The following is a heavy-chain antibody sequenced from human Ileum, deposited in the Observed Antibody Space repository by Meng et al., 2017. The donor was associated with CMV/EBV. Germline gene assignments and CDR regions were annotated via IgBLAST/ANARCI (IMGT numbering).Heavy chain of an antibody. Sequence: SETLSLTCTVSGGPISSYYWSWIPQPPGKGLEWIGYIYYSGSTNYNPSLKSRVTISVDTSKNQFSLKLSSVTAADTAVYYCARGATYYYDSSGYSLGYWGQGTLVTVSS. CDR2: IYYSGST. J-gene: IGHJ4*02. CDR3: ARGATYYYDSSGYSLGY. CDR1: GGPISSYY. D-gene: IGHD3-22*01. V-gene: IGHV4-59*01.